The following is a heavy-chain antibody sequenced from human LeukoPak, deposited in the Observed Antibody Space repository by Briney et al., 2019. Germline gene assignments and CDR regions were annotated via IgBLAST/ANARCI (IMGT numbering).Heavy chain of an antibody. CDR1: GFIFRNYA. V-gene: IGHV3-23*01. CDR2: ISDNGGGT. Sequence: PSGGSLRLSCGASGFIFRNYAMSWVRQAPGEGLEWVSGISDNGGGTYYADSVKGRFTISRDNSKNTLYLQMNSLRAEDTAVYYCAKESGALGAPLYDYWGQGILVTGSS. CDR3: AKESGALGAPLYDY. D-gene: IGHD4/OR15-4a*01. J-gene: IGHJ4*02.